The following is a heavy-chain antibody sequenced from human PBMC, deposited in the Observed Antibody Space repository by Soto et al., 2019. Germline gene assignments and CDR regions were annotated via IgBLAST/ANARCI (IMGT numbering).Heavy chain of an antibody. V-gene: IGHV4-31*03. Sequence: SETLSLTCTVSGGSISTGGYYWNWIRQHPGKGLEWIGYFYYSGSTYYNPSLKSRVTISVNTSKNQFSLKLSSVTAADTAVYYCARATGADKEDYWGQGTLVTVSS. CDR2: FYYSGST. J-gene: IGHJ4*02. D-gene: IGHD3-10*01. CDR1: GGSISTGGYY. CDR3: ARATGADKEDY.